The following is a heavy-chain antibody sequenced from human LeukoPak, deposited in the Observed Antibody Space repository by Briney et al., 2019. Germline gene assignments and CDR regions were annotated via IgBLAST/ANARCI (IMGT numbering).Heavy chain of an antibody. CDR1: GGSISSYY. D-gene: IGHD3/OR15-3a*01. Sequence: SETLSLTCTVSGGSISSYYWSWIRQPPGKGLELIGYIYYSGSTNYNPSLKSRVTISVDSSKNQFSLKLSSVTAADTAVYYCARERGLSTQTLFDYWGQGTLVTVSS. CDR2: IYYSGST. J-gene: IGHJ4*02. V-gene: IGHV4-59*01. CDR3: ARERGLSTQTLFDY.